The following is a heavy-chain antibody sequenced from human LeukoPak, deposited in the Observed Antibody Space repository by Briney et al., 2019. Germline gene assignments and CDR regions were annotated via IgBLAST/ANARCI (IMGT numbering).Heavy chain of an antibody. J-gene: IGHJ4*02. Sequence: GGSLRLSCAASGITFSNYAMIWVRQAPGKGREWVSGISGSGSSADFADSVRGRFTISRDNSKNKVYLQMNSLRVEDMAVYYCARQGYYYDRSGLYYFDYWGQGTLVTVSS. CDR3: ARQGYYYDRSGLYYFDY. V-gene: IGHV3-23*01. CDR2: ISGSGSSA. D-gene: IGHD3-22*01. CDR1: GITFSNYA.